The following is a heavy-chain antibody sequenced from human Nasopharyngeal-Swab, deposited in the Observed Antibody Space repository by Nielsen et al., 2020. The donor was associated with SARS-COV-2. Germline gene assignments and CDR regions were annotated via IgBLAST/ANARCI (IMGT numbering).Heavy chain of an antibody. CDR2: MNPNSGNT. CDR3: AREGILWFGEEMWLFFDY. D-gene: IGHD3-10*01. Sequence: WVRQAPGQGLEWMGWMNPNSGNTGYAQKFQGRVTMTRNTSISTAYMELSSLRSEDTAVYYCAREGILWFGEEMWLFFDYWGQGTLVTVSS. J-gene: IGHJ4*02. V-gene: IGHV1-8*01.